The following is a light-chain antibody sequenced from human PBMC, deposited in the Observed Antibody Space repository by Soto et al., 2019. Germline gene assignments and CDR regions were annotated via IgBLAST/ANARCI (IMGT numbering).Light chain of an antibody. CDR2: DVS. Sequence: QSALTQPASVSGSPGQSITLSCTGTSSDVGGYSYVSWYQQHPGKAPKLMIYDVSNRPSGVSNRFSGSKSGNTASLTISGLQAEDEADYYCSSYASSSTPYVFGTGTKLTVL. V-gene: IGLV2-14*03. CDR1: SSDVGGYSY. CDR3: SSYASSSTPYV. J-gene: IGLJ1*01.